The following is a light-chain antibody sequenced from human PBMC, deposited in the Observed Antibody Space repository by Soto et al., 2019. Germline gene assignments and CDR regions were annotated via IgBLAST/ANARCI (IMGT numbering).Light chain of an antibody. J-gene: IGKJ2*01. Sequence: DIQMTQSPSTLSASVGDRVTITCRASRSISNWLAWYQQKPGKAPKLLIYKASSLESGAPSRLSGSGSGTEFTLTISSLPPGDVETYYCQEYNAFAMTFGQGTKLQIK. CDR2: KAS. CDR3: QEYNAFAMT. V-gene: IGKV1-5*03. CDR1: RSISNW.